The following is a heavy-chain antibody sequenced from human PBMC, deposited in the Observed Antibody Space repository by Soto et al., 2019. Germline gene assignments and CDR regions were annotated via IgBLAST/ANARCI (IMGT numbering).Heavy chain of an antibody. CDR1: GGVTGNYS. CDR3: ARGSTTAKTPYDF. V-gene: IGHV4-59*01. D-gene: IGHD1-1*01. Sequence: PSETLCLTCSVPGGVTGNYSRSWIRQPPGKGLEWIGYIYDSGTTHYNPSLKGRVTISVETSKSQFSLNLNSVTAADTAVYYCARGSTTAKTPYDFWGPGTLVTVSS. CDR2: IYDSGTT. J-gene: IGHJ4*02.